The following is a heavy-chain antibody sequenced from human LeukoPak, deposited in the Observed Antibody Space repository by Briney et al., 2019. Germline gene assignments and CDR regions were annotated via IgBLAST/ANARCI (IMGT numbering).Heavy chain of an antibody. J-gene: IGHJ4*02. CDR3: AKDSVIQVYYDDSRGYAALVY. D-gene: IGHD3-22*01. CDR1: GFTFSSYG. CDR2: ISYDGSNK. Sequence: GGSLRLSCAASGFTFSSYGMHWVRQAPGKGLEWVAVISYDGSNKYYADSVKGRFTISRDNSKNTLYLQMNSLRAEDTAVYYCAKDSVIQVYYDDSRGYAALVYWGQGTLVIVCS. V-gene: IGHV3-30*18.